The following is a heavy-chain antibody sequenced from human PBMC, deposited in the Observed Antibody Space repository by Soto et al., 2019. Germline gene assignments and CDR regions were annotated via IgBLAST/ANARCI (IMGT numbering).Heavy chain of an antibody. V-gene: IGHV3-23*01. CDR1: GFTFSSYP. J-gene: IGHJ4*02. D-gene: IGHD5-12*01. Sequence: EVQLLESGGGLAQPGGSLRLSCAASGFTFSSYPMSWVRQAPGQGLEWVSGIVASGGITYYADCVKGRFTISRDNSKNRLYLQMNSLGAEDTAVYYCAKNSAATIRVGYDYWGQGTLVTVSS. CDR2: IVASGGIT. CDR3: AKNSAATIRVGYDY.